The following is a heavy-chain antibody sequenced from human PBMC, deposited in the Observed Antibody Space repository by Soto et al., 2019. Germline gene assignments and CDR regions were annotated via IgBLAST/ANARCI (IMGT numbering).Heavy chain of an antibody. CDR3: AKDSPVFGVVTPSMDV. Sequence: GGSLILSCAASGFTFRGYGMHWVRQAPGKGLEWVAVISYDGSNKYYADSVKGRFTISRDNSKNTLYLQMNSLRAEDTAVYYCAKDSPVFGVVTPSMDVWGKGTTVTVSS. V-gene: IGHV3-30*18. J-gene: IGHJ6*03. D-gene: IGHD3-3*01. CDR2: ISYDGSNK. CDR1: GFTFRGYG.